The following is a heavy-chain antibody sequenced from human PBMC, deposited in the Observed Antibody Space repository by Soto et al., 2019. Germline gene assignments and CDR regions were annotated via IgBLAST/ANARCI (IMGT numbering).Heavy chain of an antibody. CDR3: AKDLQYVDYVPLHFYGMDV. CDR1: GFTFDDYA. Sequence: EVQLVESGGGLVQPGRSLRLSCAASGFTFDDYAMHWVRQAPGKGLEWVSGISWNSGTIGNADSVKGRFTISRDNAKNSLYLQMNSLRAEDTALYYCAKDLQYVDYVPLHFYGMDVWGQGTTVTVSS. J-gene: IGHJ6*02. V-gene: IGHV3-9*01. D-gene: IGHD4-17*01. CDR2: ISWNSGTI.